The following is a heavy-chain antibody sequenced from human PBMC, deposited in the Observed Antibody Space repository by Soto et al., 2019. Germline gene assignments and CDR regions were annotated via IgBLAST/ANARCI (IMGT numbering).Heavy chain of an antibody. CDR3: AHTTYSSYFDY. CDR1: GFSLSTSGVG. CDR2: IYWDDDK. J-gene: IGHJ4*02. Sequence: QITLKESGPTLVKPTQTLTLTCTFSGFSLSTSGVGVGWIRQPPGKALEWLALIYWDDDKRYSPSLKSRLTSTTXTSKNQVVLTMTNMDPVDTATYYCAHTTYSSYFDYWGQGTLVTVSS. D-gene: IGHD6-19*01. V-gene: IGHV2-5*02.